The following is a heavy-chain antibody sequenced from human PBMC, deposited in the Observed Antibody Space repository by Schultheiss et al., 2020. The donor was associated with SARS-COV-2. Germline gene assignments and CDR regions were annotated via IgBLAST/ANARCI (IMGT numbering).Heavy chain of an antibody. CDR1: GFSFSDHY. CDR3: ARNLVNWDSGYDSPLPDEDY. D-gene: IGHD5-12*01. CDR2: ISGSGDYT. J-gene: IGHJ4*02. V-gene: IGHV3-11*06. Sequence: GGSLRLSCGASGFSFSDHYMTWIRQTPGKGLEWVSYISGSGDYTNYADSVKGRFRISRDNSKDTLFLEMNSLRPEDTAVYYCARNLVNWDSGYDSPLPDEDYWGQGTLVTVSS.